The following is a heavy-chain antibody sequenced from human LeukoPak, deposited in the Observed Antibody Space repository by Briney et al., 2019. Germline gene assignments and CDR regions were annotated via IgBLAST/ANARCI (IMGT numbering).Heavy chain of an antibody. D-gene: IGHD3-9*01. CDR3: ARAYDILTGYSPFDY. CDR2: IYWDDDK. V-gene: IGHV2-5*02. J-gene: IGHJ4*02. CDR1: GFSLSTSGVG. Sequence: SSPTLVNPTQTLTLTCTFSGFSLSTSGVGVCWTRQPPGKALEWLALIYWDDDKRYSPSLKSRLTITKDTSKNQVVLTMTNLDPVDTATYYCARAYDILTGYSPFDYWGQGTLVTVSS.